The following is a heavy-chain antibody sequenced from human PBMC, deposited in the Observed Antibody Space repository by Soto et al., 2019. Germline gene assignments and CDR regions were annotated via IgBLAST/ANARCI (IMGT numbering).Heavy chain of an antibody. J-gene: IGHJ6*03. Sequence: GESLKISCAASGFTFSSYAMSWVRQAPGKGLEWVSAISGSGGSTYYADSVKGRFTISRDNSKNTLYLQMNSLRAEDTAVYYCAKDGVLAAAGPKDYYYYYYMDVWGKGTTVTVSS. CDR1: GFTFSSYA. V-gene: IGHV3-23*01. CDR3: AKDGVLAAAGPKDYYYYYYMDV. CDR2: ISGSGGST. D-gene: IGHD6-13*01.